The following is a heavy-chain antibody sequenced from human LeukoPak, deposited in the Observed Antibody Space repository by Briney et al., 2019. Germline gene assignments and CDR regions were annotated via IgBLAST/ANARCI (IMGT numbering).Heavy chain of an antibody. D-gene: IGHD3-3*01. J-gene: IGHJ5*02. CDR3: ARQADFDWFDP. V-gene: IGHV4-61*05. CDR1: GXSISSNNYY. CDR2: IYYSGST. Sequence: PSETLSLTCTVSGXSISSNNYYWGWIRQPPGKGLEWIGYIYYSGSTNYNPSLKSRVTISVDTSKNQFSLKLSSVTAADTAVYYCARQADFDWFDPWGQGTLVTVSS.